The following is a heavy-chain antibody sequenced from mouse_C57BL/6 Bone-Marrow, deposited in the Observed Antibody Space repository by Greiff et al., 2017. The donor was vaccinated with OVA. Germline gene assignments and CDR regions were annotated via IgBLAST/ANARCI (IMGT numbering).Heavy chain of an antibody. CDR2: IDPSDSYT. Sequence: LKQPGAELVMPGASVKLSCKASGYTFTSYWMHWVKQRPGQGLEWIGEIDPSDSYTNYNQKFKGKSTLTVDKSSSTAYMQLSSLTSEDSAVYYCAREMVAPYYFDYWGQGTTLTVSS. D-gene: IGHD1-3*01. CDR3: AREMVAPYYFDY. J-gene: IGHJ2*01. V-gene: IGHV1-69*01. CDR1: GYTFTSYW.